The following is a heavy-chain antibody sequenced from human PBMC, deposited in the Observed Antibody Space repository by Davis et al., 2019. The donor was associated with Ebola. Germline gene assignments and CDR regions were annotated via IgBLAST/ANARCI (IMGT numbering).Heavy chain of an antibody. CDR3: AREIHLLRLGELSSSHYYGMDV. Sequence: ASVKVSCKASGNTFTGFYMHWVRQAPGQGLEWMGIINPSGGTTSYARKFQGRVTMTRDTSTSTVYMELSSLRSEDTAVYYCAREIHLLRLGELSSSHYYGMDVWGQGTTVTVSS. J-gene: IGHJ6*02. V-gene: IGHV1-46*01. D-gene: IGHD3-16*02. CDR1: GNTFTGFY. CDR2: INPSGGTT.